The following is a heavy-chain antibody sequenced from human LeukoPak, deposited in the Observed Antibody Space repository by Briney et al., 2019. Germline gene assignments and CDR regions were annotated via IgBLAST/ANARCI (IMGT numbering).Heavy chain of an antibody. CDR1: GYSFTSYW. D-gene: IGHD6-13*01. CDR2: IYPDDSDT. V-gene: IGHV5-51*01. Sequence: HGESLKISCKGSGYSFTSYWIGWVRQMPGKGLEWMGIIYPDDSDTRYSPSFEGQVTISADKSTNTAYLQWSSLKASDTAMYYCARDGSNWLDYWGQGTLVTVSS. CDR3: ARDGSNWLDY. J-gene: IGHJ4*02.